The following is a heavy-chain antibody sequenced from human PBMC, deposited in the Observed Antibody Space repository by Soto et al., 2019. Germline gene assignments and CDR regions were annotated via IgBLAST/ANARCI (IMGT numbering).Heavy chain of an antibody. V-gene: IGHV4-31*03. CDR3: ARDQGVAAAGITWFDP. CDR2: IYYSGST. D-gene: IGHD6-13*01. J-gene: IGHJ5*02. CDR1: GGSISSGGYY. Sequence: SATLSLTCTVSGGSISSGGYYWSWIRQHPGKGLEWIGYIYYSGSTYYNPSLRSRVTMSVDTSKNQFSLRLMSLTAADTAVYYCARDQGVAAAGITWFDPWGQGSLVTVSS.